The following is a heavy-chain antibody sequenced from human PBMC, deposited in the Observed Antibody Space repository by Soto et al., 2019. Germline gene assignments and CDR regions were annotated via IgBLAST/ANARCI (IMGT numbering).Heavy chain of an antibody. Sequence: GESLKISCKGSGYSFTSYWIVWVRQLPGKGLEWMGIIYLGDSETTYSPTFQGQVTISADRSTSTAHLQWSSLKASDTAMYYCARLGYTGSWVRSWFDPWGQGTLVTVSS. CDR2: IYLGDSET. CDR1: GYSFTSYW. J-gene: IGHJ5*02. CDR3: ARLGYTGSWVRSWFDP. D-gene: IGHD6-13*01. V-gene: IGHV5-51*01.